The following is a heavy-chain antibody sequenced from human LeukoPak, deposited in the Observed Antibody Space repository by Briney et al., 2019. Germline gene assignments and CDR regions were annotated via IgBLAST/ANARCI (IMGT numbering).Heavy chain of an antibody. CDR2: FDPEDGET. D-gene: IGHD2-15*01. CDR3: ATVFHCSGGSCYYFDY. J-gene: IGHJ4*02. Sequence: ASVKVSCRVSGYTLTALSMHWVRQAPGKGLEWMGGFDPEDGETIYTQKFQGRVTMTEDTSTDTAYMELSSLRSEDTAVYYCATVFHCSGGSCYYFDYWGQGTLVTVSS. V-gene: IGHV1-24*01. CDR1: GYTLTALS.